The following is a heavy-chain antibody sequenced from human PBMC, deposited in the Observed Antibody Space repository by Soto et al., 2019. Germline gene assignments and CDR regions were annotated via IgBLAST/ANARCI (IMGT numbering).Heavy chain of an antibody. D-gene: IGHD1-20*01. CDR1: GFTFSNYA. CDR3: AKDKRYNWNDGTYYFDY. CDR2: ISDSGGST. V-gene: IGHV3-23*01. J-gene: IGHJ4*02. Sequence: PGGSLRLSCAASGFTFSNYAMNWVRQAPGKGLEWVLSISDSGGSTYYADSVKGRFTISRDNSKNTLYLQMNSLRAEDTAIYYCAKDKRYNWNDGTYYFDYWGQGTLVTVSS.